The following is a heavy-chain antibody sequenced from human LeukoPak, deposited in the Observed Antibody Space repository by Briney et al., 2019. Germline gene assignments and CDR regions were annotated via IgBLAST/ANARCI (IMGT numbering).Heavy chain of an antibody. J-gene: IGHJ4*02. D-gene: IGHD3-10*01. CDR3: AKPRGSGSYSEPLDY. CDR2: ITWNSDRI. Sequence: GRSLRLSCAASGFTFDDYAVHWVRQAPGKGLEWVSGITWNSDRIGYADSVKGRFTISRDNAKNSLFLQMNSLRAEDMGLYYCAKPRGSGSYSEPLDYWGQGTLVTVSS. CDR1: GFTFDDYA. V-gene: IGHV3-9*03.